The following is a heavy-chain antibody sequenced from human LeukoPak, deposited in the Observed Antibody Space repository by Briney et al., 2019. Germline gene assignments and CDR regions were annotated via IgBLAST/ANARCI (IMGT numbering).Heavy chain of an antibody. CDR1: GGSISSYY. CDR3: ARTNRLRSYYYYGVDV. V-gene: IGHV4-59*01. Sequence: SETLSLTCTVSGGSISSYYWSWIRQPPGKGLEWIGYIYYSGSTNYNPSLKSRVTISVDTSKNQFSLKLSSVTAADTAVYYCARTNRLRSYYYYGVDVWGKGTTVTVSS. J-gene: IGHJ6*04. CDR2: IYYSGST. D-gene: IGHD5-12*01.